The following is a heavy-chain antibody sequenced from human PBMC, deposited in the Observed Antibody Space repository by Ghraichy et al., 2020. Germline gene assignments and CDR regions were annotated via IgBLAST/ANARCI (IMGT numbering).Heavy chain of an antibody. CDR2: IYPGDSET. D-gene: IGHD6-13*01. J-gene: IGHJ4*02. V-gene: IGHV5-51*01. Sequence: GESLNISCKGSRYSFTSYWIGWVRQMPGKGLEWMGIIYPGDSETRYSPSFQGQVTISVDKSISTAYLQWSSLKASDTAMYYCARLSSSWYSPFDCWGQGTLVTVSS. CDR1: RYSFTSYW. CDR3: ARLSSSWYSPFDC.